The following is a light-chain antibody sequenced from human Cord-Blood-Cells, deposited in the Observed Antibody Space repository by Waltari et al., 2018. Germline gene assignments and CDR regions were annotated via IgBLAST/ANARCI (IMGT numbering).Light chain of an antibody. J-gene: IGKJ2*01. Sequence: DIQMTQSPSSLSASVGDRVTITCRATQSISSHLNWYQQKPGKAPKLLIYAASSLQSGVPSRFSGSGSGTDFTLTISSLQPEDFATDYCQQSYSTPMYTFGQGTKLEIK. CDR1: QSISSH. V-gene: IGKV1-39*01. CDR3: QQSYSTPMYT. CDR2: AAS.